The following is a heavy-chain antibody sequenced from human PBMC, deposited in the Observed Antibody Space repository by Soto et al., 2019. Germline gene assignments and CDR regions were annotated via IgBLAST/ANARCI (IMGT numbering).Heavy chain of an antibody. CDR1: VFTFSSYG. D-gene: IGHD3-22*01. Sequence: GGSLRLSCRTSVFTFSSYGMHWVRQAPDKGLEWVAVIWYDGSKKYYADSVKGLFTISRDNSKNTQYLQMSSLRDDDTAVYYCVKGEYYYDSSGYYPFDYWGQGTLITVSS. V-gene: IGHV3-30*02. J-gene: IGHJ4*02. CDR3: VKGEYYYDSSGYYPFDY. CDR2: IWYDGSKK.